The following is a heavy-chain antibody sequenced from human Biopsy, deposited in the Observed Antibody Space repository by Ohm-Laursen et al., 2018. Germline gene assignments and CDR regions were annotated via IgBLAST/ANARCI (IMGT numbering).Heavy chain of an antibody. CDR2: INHTGST. J-gene: IGHJ4*02. CDR3: ARARAYSDFWGGPKDY. D-gene: IGHD3-3*01. V-gene: IGHV4-34*01. Sequence: SETLSLTCTVSGVSISSYFWSWIRQPPGKGLEWMGEINHTGSTKYNPSLMSRVTISIDTSNSQFSLKLTSVTAADTAVYFCARARAYSDFWGGPKDYWGQGILVTVSS. CDR1: GVSISSYF.